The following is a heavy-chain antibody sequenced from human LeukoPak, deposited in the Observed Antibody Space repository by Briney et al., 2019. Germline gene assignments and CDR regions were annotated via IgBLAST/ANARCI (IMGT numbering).Heavy chain of an antibody. J-gene: IGHJ3*02. D-gene: IGHD1-26*01. V-gene: IGHV1-2*02. CDR1: GYTFTGYY. CDR2: INPNSGGT. Sequence: ASVKVSCKASGYTFTGYYMHWVRQAPGQGVEWMGWINPNSGGTNYAQKFQGRVTMTRDTSISTAYMELSRLRSDDTAVYYCARDQDGSYLSDAFDIWGQGTMVTVSS. CDR3: ARDQDGSYLSDAFDI.